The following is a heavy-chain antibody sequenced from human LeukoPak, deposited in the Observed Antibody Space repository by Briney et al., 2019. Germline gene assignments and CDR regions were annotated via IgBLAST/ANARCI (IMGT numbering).Heavy chain of an antibody. J-gene: IGHJ4*02. V-gene: IGHV3-7*04. D-gene: IGHD5-18*01. CDR3: ARDRIQLWSHDY. CDR2: IKPDGSEK. Sequence: PGGSLRLSCAASGFTFSGYWMSCVRQAPGKGLEWVANIKPDGSEKYYVDSVKGRFTISRDNAKNSLYLQMNGLRAEDTAVYYCARDRIQLWSHDYWGQGTLVTVSS. CDR1: GFTFSGYW.